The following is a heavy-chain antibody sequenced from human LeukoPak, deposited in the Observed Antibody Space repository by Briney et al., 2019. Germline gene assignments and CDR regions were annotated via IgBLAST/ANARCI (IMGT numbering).Heavy chain of an antibody. Sequence: GGSLSLSCAASGFTFSSYGMHWVRQAPGKGLEWLSIIYSSGSTYYADSLKGRFTISRDSSKNTLYLQVNSLRAEDTAVYYCARTVVAANYDAFDIWGPGTMVTVSS. J-gene: IGHJ3*02. CDR3: ARTVVAANYDAFDI. D-gene: IGHD2-15*01. CDR1: GFTFSSYG. V-gene: IGHV3-NL1*01. CDR2: IYSSGST.